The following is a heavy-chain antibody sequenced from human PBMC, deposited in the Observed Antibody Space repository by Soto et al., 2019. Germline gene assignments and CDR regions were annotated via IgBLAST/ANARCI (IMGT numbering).Heavy chain of an antibody. Sequence: QVQLVQSGAEVKKPGASVKVSCKVSGYTLNEVAMHWVRQAPGKGLEWLGGFYPHEAETIYAQHFQGRVTMTEDTSTDTVYMELSSLRSEDTAFYFCTTYHGDYNFDHWGQGTLVTVSS. J-gene: IGHJ5*02. CDR2: FYPHEAET. CDR3: TTYHGDYNFDH. CDR1: GYTLNEVA. V-gene: IGHV1-24*01. D-gene: IGHD4-17*01.